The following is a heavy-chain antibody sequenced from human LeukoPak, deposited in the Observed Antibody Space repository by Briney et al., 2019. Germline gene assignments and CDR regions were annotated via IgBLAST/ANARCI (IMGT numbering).Heavy chain of an antibody. CDR3: ARDLSDNWYTFAY. Sequence: PGGSLRLSCEDSGFTFDDYGMSWVRQAPGKGLEWVSGINWDGGSTFYADSVKGRFTISRDNAKNSLFLQMNSLRAEDTALYYCARDLSDNWYTFAYWPQGTLVTVSS. CDR1: GFTFDDYG. V-gene: IGHV3-20*04. D-gene: IGHD1-1*01. CDR2: INWDGGST. J-gene: IGHJ4*02.